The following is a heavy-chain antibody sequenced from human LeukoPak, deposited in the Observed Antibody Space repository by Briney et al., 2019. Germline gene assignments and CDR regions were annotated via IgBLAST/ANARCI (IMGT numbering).Heavy chain of an antibody. J-gene: IGHJ6*02. D-gene: IGHD6-19*01. CDR1: GGSFSGYY. CDR3: ARGDLRAVAGKAGDYYYGMDV. V-gene: IGHV4-34*01. CDR2: INHSGST. Sequence: PSETLSLTCAVYGGSFSGYYWSWIRQPPGKGLEWIGEINHSGSTNYNPSLKSRVTISVDTSKNQFSLKLSSVTAADTAVYYCARGDLRAVAGKAGDYYYGMDVWGQGTTVTVSS.